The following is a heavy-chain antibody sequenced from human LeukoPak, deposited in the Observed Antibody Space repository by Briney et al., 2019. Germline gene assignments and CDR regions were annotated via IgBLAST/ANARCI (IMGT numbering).Heavy chain of an antibody. D-gene: IGHD3/OR15-3a*01. CDR2: IYYSGST. CDR1: GGSISSSNW. CDR3: ARQNGVGLFILP. J-gene: IGHJ4*02. V-gene: IGHV4-39*01. Sequence: PSETLSLTCAVSGGSISSSNWWSWVRQPPGKGLEWIGSIYYSGSTYYNTSLKSRVTISVDTSKNQFSLNLNSVTAADTAVYFCARQNGVGLFILPGGQGTLVTVSS.